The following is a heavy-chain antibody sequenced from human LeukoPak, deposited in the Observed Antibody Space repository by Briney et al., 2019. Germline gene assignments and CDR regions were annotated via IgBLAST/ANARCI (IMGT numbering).Heavy chain of an antibody. CDR3: ARSDFYHSSGYYYGY. J-gene: IGHJ4*02. V-gene: IGHV3-21*01. CDR1: GFTFSSYS. D-gene: IGHD3-22*01. CDR2: ISSSSSYI. Sequence: KPGGSLRLSCAASGFTFSSYSMNWVRQAPGKGLEWVSSISSSSSYIYYADSVKGRFTISRDNAKNSLYLQMNSLRAEDTAVYYCARSDFYHSSGYYYGYWGQGILVTVSS.